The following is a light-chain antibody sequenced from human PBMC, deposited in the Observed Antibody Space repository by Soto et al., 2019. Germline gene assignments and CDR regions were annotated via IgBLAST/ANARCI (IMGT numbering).Light chain of an antibody. CDR1: QSVSSN. CDR3: QQRSNWPRIT. J-gene: IGKJ5*01. V-gene: IGKV3-11*01. Sequence: DIVMTQSPATLSVSPGDRATLSCRPSQSVSSNLAWYQQKPGQAPRLLIYGASTRATGIPARFSGSGSGTDFTLTINSLEPEDFAVYYCQQRSNWPRITFGQGTRLEI. CDR2: GAS.